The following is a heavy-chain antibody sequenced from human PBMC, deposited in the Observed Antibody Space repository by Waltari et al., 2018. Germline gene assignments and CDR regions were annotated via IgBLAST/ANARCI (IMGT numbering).Heavy chain of an antibody. CDR1: GFDFSDYD. V-gene: IGHV3-21*01. CDR2: FGVTHSNI. D-gene: IGHD3-10*01. J-gene: IGHJ5*02. CDR3: TRDLYGSGGDWFDP. Sequence: EVRLAESGGGLVKPGGSLRLSCTASGFDFSDYDMNWVRQAPGTGWEWVSPFGVTHSNIFYADSGKGRFTVSRDNAKNSLYLQMDNLRAEDSGLYYCTRDLYGSGGDWFDPWGQGTLVTVSS.